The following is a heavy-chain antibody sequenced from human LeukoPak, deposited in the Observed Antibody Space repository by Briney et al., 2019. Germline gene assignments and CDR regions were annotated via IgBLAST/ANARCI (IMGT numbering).Heavy chain of an antibody. J-gene: IGHJ4*02. V-gene: IGHV3-30*18. D-gene: IGHD3-10*01. CDR1: GFTFSNYG. CDR3: AKEVRESAWYYFDY. CDR2: ISYDGSNE. Sequence: GGSLRLSCAASGFTFSNYGMHWVRQAPGKGLEWVAVISYDGSNEYYADSVKGRFTISRDNSKNTLYLQMNSLRAEDTAVYYCAKEVRESAWYYFDYWGQGTLVTVSS.